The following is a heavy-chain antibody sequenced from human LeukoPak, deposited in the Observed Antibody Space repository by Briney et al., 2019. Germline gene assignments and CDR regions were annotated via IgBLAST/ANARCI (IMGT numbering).Heavy chain of an antibody. J-gene: IGHJ4*02. CDR3: ARPHYDFWSGYTLAATSSFDY. D-gene: IGHD3-3*01. Sequence: AGSLRLSCAASGFTFSSYAMHWVRQAPGKGLERVAVISYDGSNKYYADSVKGRFTISRDNSKNTLYLQMNSLRAEDTAVYYCARPHYDFWSGYTLAATSSFDYWGQGTLVTVSS. CDR2: ISYDGSNK. V-gene: IGHV3-30-3*01. CDR1: GFTFSSYA.